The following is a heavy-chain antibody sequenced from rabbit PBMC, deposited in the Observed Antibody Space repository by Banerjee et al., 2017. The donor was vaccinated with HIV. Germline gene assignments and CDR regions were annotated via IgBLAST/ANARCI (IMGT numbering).Heavy chain of an antibody. Sequence: QSLEESGGDLVKPGASLTLTCTASGFSFSSNYYMFWVRQAPGKGLEWIGCIYTGTGGSTYFANWAKGRFTISRSTSLNTVDLKMTSLTVADTATYFCGRDRDGDAGYGSLALWGPGTLVTVS. D-gene: IGHD6-1*01. CDR3: GRDRDGDAGYGSLAL. CDR2: IYTGTGGST. J-gene: IGHJ4*01. CDR1: GFSFSSNYY. V-gene: IGHV1S40*01.